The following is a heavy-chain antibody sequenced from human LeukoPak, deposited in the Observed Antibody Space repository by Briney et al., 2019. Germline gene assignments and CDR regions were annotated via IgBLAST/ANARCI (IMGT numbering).Heavy chain of an antibody. J-gene: IGHJ4*02. Sequence: GGSLRLSCAASGFTFSSYAMSWVRQAPGKGLEWVSAISGSGGSTYYADSVKGRFTISRDNSKNTLYLQMNSLKTEDTAVYYCTTARPYYDSSGFFDYWGQGTLVTVSS. CDR3: TTARPYYDSSGFFDY. CDR2: ISGSGGST. V-gene: IGHV3-23*01. D-gene: IGHD3-22*01. CDR1: GFTFSSYA.